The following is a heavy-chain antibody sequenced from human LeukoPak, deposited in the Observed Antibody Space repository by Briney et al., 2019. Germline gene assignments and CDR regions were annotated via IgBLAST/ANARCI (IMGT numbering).Heavy chain of an antibody. CDR1: GFIVSNNY. V-gene: IGHV3-53*01. D-gene: IGHD6-19*01. CDR2: TYSGGST. CDR3: ASSEAVAGTGNFDY. J-gene: IGHJ4*02. Sequence: GGSLRLSCAASGFIVSNNYMSWVRQAPGKGLEWVSVTYSGGSTYYADSVKGRFTISRDDSKNTMYLRMISLRADDTAVYYCASSEAVAGTGNFDYWGQGTLVTVSS.